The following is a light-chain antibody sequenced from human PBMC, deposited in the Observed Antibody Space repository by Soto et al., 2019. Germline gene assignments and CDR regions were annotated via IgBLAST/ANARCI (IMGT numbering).Light chain of an antibody. CDR3: QSYDSSLSGFYV. CDR1: SSNIGAGYD. CDR2: GNS. J-gene: IGLJ1*01. V-gene: IGLV1-40*01. Sequence: QPVLTQPPSVSGAPGQRVTISCTGSSSNIGAGYDVHWYQQLPGTAPKLLIYGNSNRPSGVPHRFSGSKSGTSASLAITGLHAEDEADYYCQSYDSSLSGFYVFGTGTKVTVL.